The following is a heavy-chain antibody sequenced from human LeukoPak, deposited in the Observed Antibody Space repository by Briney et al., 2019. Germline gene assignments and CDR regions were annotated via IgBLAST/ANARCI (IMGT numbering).Heavy chain of an antibody. V-gene: IGHV1-69*05. CDR2: IIPIFGTA. CDR1: GGTFSSYA. CDR3: WLWCGEGYYYMDV. J-gene: IGHJ6*03. Sequence: SLKVSCKASGGTFSSYAISWVRQAPGQGLEWMGGIIPIFGTANYAQKFQGRVTITTDKSTSTAYMELNSLRSEDTAVYYCWLWCGEGYYYMDVWGKGTTLTVSS. D-gene: IGHD3-10*01.